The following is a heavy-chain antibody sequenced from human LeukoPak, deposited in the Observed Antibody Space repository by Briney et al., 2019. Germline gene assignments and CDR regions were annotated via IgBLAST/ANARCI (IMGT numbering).Heavy chain of an antibody. D-gene: IGHD3-3*01. CDR2: IIPIFATA. CDR3: ASYDHGDFDY. Sequence: SVKVSCKASGGTFSSYAISWVRQAPGQGLEWMGGIIPIFATANYAQKFQGRVTITTDESTSTAYMELSSLRSEDTAVYYCASYDHGDFDYWGQGTLVTVSS. J-gene: IGHJ4*02. V-gene: IGHV1-69*05. CDR1: GGTFSSYA.